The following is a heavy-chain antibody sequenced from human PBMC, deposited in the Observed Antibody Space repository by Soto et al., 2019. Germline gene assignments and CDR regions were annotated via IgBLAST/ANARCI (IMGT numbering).Heavy chain of an antibody. Sequence: QVQLVQSGAEVKKPGASVKVSCKASGYTFTDYGISWVRQAPGQGLEWMGWISGYNGNTDYAQSFQGRVTMTTDTATSTAYMELRSLRSEDTAVFFCARASGNLGVWAYFFDYWGQGTLVTVSS. CDR2: ISGYNGNT. V-gene: IGHV1-18*01. CDR3: ARASGNLGVWAYFFDY. J-gene: IGHJ4*02. D-gene: IGHD1-26*01. CDR1: GYTFTDYG.